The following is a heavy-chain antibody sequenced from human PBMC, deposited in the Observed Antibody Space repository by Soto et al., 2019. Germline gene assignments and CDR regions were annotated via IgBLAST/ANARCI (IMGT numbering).Heavy chain of an antibody. CDR3: ARELGCSSTSCYVYYYYYGMDV. CDR1: GFTFSSYS. Sequence: GGSLRLSCAASGFTFSSYSMNWVRQAPGKGLEWVSSISSSSSYIYYADSVKGRFTISRDNAKNSLYLQMNSLRAEDTAVYYCARELGCSSTSCYVYYYYYGMDVWGQGTTVTVSS. V-gene: IGHV3-21*01. CDR2: ISSSSSYI. D-gene: IGHD2-2*01. J-gene: IGHJ6*02.